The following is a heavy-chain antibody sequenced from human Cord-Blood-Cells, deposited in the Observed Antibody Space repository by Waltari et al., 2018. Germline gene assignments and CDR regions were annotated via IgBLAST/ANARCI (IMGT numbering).Heavy chain of an antibody. D-gene: IGHD7-27*01. J-gene: IGHJ3*02. CDR2: IKQDGSEK. V-gene: IGHV3-7*01. CDR3: ARELTGGYDAFDI. Sequence: EVQLVESGGGLVQPGGSLRLSCAASGFTFSSYWMSWVRQAPGKGLEWVANIKQDGSEKYYVDSVKGRFTISRDNAKNSLYLQMNSLRAEDTAVYYCARELTGGYDAFDIWGQGTMVTVFS. CDR1: GFTFSSYW.